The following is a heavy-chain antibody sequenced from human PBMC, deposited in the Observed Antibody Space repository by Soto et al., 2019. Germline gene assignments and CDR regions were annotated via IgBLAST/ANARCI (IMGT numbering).Heavy chain of an antibody. CDR2: IYHSGST. V-gene: IGHV4-30-2*01. CDR3: AKAHYTAEDAFDI. Sequence: SETLSLTCTVSGGSISSGDYYWSWIRQPPGKGLEWIGYIYHSGSTYYNPSLKSRVTISVDRSKNQFSLKLSSVTAADTAVYYCAKAHYTAEDAFDIWGQGTMVTGS. J-gene: IGHJ3*02. D-gene: IGHD3-3*01. CDR1: GGSISSGDYY.